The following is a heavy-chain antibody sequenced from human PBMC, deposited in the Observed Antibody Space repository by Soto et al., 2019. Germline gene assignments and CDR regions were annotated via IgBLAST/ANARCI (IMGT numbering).Heavy chain of an antibody. CDR2: IYYSGST. J-gene: IGHJ4*02. V-gene: IGHV4-39*01. CDR1: GGSISSSSYY. Sequence: PSETLSLTCTVSGGSISSSSYYWGWSRQPPGKGLEWIGSIYYSGSTYYNPSLKSRVTISVDTSKNQFSLKLSSVTAADTAVYYCARLTRATPYTYFDYWGQGTLVTVSS. CDR3: ARLTRATPYTYFDY. D-gene: IGHD1-1*01.